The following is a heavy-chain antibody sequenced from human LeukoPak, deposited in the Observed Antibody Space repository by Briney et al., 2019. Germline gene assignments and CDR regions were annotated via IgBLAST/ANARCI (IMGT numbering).Heavy chain of an antibody. D-gene: IGHD3-10*01. V-gene: IGHV5-51*01. CDR3: ARGRGTGSPIGPRYFDL. CDR1: GYLFTSYW. CDR2: IYPADSDT. Sequence: GESLKISCKGSGYLFTSYWIAWVRQMPGKGLEWMGIIYPADSDTRYSPSFQGQVTISADKSISTAFLRWTSLKASDTAIYYCARGRGTGSPIGPRYFDLWGRGTLVTVSS. J-gene: IGHJ2*01.